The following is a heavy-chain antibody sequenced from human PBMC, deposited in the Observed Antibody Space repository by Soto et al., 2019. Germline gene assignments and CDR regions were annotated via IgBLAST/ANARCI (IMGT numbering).Heavy chain of an antibody. CDR1: GFTFSDYY. Sequence: QVQLVESGGGLVKPGGSLRLSCAASGFTFSDYYMSWIRQAPGKGPEWVSYISSSSSYTNYADSVKGRFTISRDNAKNSLYLQMNSLRAEDTAVYYCARAKAAHNWFDPWGHGTLVTVSS. D-gene: IGHD6-6*01. CDR3: ARAKAAHNWFDP. CDR2: ISSSSSYT. V-gene: IGHV3-11*06. J-gene: IGHJ5*02.